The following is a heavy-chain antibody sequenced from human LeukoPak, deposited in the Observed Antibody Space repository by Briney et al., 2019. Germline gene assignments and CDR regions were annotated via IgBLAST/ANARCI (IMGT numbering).Heavy chain of an antibody. CDR2: ISGSGGST. CDR3: AKGRSAMVRGVIITYLVY. V-gene: IGHV3-23*01. Sequence: GGSLRLSCAASGFTFSSYAMSWVRQAPGKGLERVSAISGSGGSTYYADSVKGRFTISRDNSKNTLYLQMNSLRAEDTAVYYCAKGRSAMVRGVIITYLVYWGQGTLVTVSS. CDR1: GFTFSSYA. D-gene: IGHD3-10*01. J-gene: IGHJ4*02.